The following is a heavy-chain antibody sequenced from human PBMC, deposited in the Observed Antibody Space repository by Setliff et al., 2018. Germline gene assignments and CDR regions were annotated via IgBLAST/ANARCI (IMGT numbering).Heavy chain of an antibody. D-gene: IGHD3-10*01. Sequence: SETLSLTCTVSGGSISSYYWSWIRQPPGKEPEWMAYVYYTGDTYYNPSLKSRISISIDTSRNQFSLNLISVTAPDTAVYYCAGSQGSGGYYSNSPYYFHYWGQGTLVTVSS. V-gene: IGHV4-59*03. CDR3: AGSQGSGGYYSNSPYYFHY. CDR1: GGSISSYY. CDR2: VYYTGDT. J-gene: IGHJ4*02.